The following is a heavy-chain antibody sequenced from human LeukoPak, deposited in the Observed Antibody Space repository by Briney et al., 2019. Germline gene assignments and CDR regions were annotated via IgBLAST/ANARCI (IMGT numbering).Heavy chain of an antibody. D-gene: IGHD3-22*01. J-gene: IGHJ4*02. Sequence: ASVKVSCKASGYTFTGYYMHWVRQAPGQGLEWMGWINPNSGGTNYAQKFQGRVTMTRDTSISTAYMELSSLRSEDMAVFYCARASNYYDSSGRGYYFDYWGQGTLVTVSS. CDR2: INPNSGGT. V-gene: IGHV1-2*02. CDR1: GYTFTGYY. CDR3: ARASNYYDSSGRGYYFDY.